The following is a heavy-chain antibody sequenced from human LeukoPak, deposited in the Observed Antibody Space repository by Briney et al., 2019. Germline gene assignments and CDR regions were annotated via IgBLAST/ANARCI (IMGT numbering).Heavy chain of an antibody. D-gene: IGHD3-10*01. V-gene: IGHV4-59*01. J-gene: IGHJ5*02. CDR3: ARAHSITGWFDP. CDR1: GGSISSYY. Sequence: TSSETLSLTCTVSGGSISSYYWSWIRRPPGKGLEWIGYIYYSGSTNYNPSLKSRVTISVDTSKNQFSLKLSSVTAADTAVYYCARAHSITGWFDPWGQGTLVTVSS. CDR2: IYYSGST.